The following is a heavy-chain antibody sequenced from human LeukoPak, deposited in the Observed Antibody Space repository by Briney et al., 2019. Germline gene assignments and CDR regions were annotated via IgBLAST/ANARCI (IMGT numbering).Heavy chain of an antibody. D-gene: IGHD2-15*01. J-gene: IGHJ4*02. CDR2: IYPGDSDT. CDR3: ARHPYCSGGSCYSDY. Sequence: GESLKISCKGSGYSFTSYWIGWVRQMPRKGLGWMGIIYPGDSDTRYSPSFQGQVTTSADKSISTAYLQWSSLKASDTAMYYCARHPYCSGGSCYSDYWGQGTLVTVSS. CDR1: GYSFTSYW. V-gene: IGHV5-51*01.